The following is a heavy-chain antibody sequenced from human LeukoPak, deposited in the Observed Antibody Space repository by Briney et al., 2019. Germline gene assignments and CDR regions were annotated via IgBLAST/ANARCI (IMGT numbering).Heavy chain of an antibody. J-gene: IGHJ4*02. CDR1: GFIFSNYG. D-gene: IGHD1-26*01. V-gene: IGHV3-23*01. CDR3: AKDRMGATRWIDY. Sequence: GGSLRLFCAASGFIFSNYGMNWVRQAPGKGLEWVAAISASGSATSYADSVKGRFTISRDNSKNTLYLQMNSLRAEDTAVYHCAKDRMGATRWIDYWGQGTLVTVSS. CDR2: ISASGSAT.